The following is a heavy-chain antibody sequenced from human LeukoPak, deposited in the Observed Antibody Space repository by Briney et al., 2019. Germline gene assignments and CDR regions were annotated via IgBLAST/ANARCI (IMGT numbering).Heavy chain of an antibody. V-gene: IGHV1-18*04. J-gene: IGHJ5*02. CDR3: ARATPYGTNWFDP. CDR2: ISAYNGNT. Sequence: WASVKVSCKASGYTFTSYGISWVRQAPGQGLEWMGWISAYNGNTNYAQKLQGRVTMTTDISTSTAYMELRSLRSDDTAVYYCARATPYGTNWFDPWGQGTLVTVSS. D-gene: IGHD1-1*01. CDR1: GYTFTSYG.